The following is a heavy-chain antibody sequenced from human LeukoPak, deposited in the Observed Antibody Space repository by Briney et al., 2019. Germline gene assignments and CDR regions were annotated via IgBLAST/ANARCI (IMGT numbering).Heavy chain of an antibody. V-gene: IGHV3-21*04. J-gene: IGHJ6*03. CDR1: GFTFRTFG. CDR3: AKNRGAGSHYYYHMNV. D-gene: IGHD1-26*01. CDR2: IGSRNIYI. Sequence: GGSLRLSCAASGFTFRTFGMNWDRQAPGKGLEWVSSIGSRNIYIYYADSVKGRFTISRDNSKNTLYLQLNSLRVEDTAVYYCAKNRGAGSHYYYHMNVWGKGTMVTVSS.